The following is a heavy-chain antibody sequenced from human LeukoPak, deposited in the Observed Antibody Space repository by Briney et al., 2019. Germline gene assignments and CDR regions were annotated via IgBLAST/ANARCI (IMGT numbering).Heavy chain of an antibody. J-gene: IGHJ4*02. CDR1: GFTFSSYA. D-gene: IGHD5-18*01. V-gene: IGHV3-23*01. CDR2: ISGSGGST. Sequence: TGGSLRLSCAASGFTFSSYAMSWVRQAPGKGLEWVSAISGSGGSTYYADSVKGRFTISRDNSKNTLYLQMNSLRAEDTAVYYCASKRYSYGSGGDYWGQGTLVTVSS. CDR3: ASKRYSYGSGGDY.